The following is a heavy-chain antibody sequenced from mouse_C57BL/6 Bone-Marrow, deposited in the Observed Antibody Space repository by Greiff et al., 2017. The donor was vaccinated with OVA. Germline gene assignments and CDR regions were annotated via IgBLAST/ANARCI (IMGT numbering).Heavy chain of an antibody. D-gene: IGHD2-4*01. CDR2: IHPSDSDT. Sequence: VKLVESGPELVKPGASVKISCKASGYAFSSSWMNWVKQRPGQGLEWIGRIHPSDSDTNYNQKFKGKATLTVDKSSSTAYMQLSSLTSEDSAVYYCAIGGLRRVCYAMDYWGQGTSVTVSS. V-gene: IGHV1-74*01. CDR3: AIGGLRRVCYAMDY. J-gene: IGHJ4*01. CDR1: GYAFSSSW.